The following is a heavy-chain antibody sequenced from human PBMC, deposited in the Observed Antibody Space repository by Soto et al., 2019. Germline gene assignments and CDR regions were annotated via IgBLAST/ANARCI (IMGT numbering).Heavy chain of an antibody. J-gene: IGHJ6*04. CDR3: ARGWFGPDV. D-gene: IGHD3-10*01. CDR1: GFTLSGRS. Sequence: EVQLVESGGGLVQPGGSLRLSCAASGFTLSGRSMHWVRQAPGKGLVWVSGIDNAGTDSTYADSVKGRFTSSRDNAKTMLYLQMNSLRVEATAVYYCARGWFGPDVWGKGTTVTVSS. CDR2: IDNAGTDS. V-gene: IGHV3-74*01.